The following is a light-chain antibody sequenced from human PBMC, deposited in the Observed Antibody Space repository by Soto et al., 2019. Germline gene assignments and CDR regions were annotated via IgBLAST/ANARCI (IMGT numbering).Light chain of an antibody. CDR1: SSDVDL. J-gene: IGLJ3*02. Sequence: QSVLTQPASVSGSPGQSITIPCTGTSSDVDLVSWYQQHPDKAPKLIIWEASKRPLGISNRFSGSKFGDTASLTISGLQAEDEAEYYCCSYAPLTTFPVFGGGTKLTVL. CDR2: EAS. CDR3: CSYAPLTTFPV. V-gene: IGLV2-23*02.